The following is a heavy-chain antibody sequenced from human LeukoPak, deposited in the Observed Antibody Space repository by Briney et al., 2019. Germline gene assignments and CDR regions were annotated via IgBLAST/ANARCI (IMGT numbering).Heavy chain of an antibody. V-gene: IGHV3-23*01. CDR2: ISGSGGSI. CDR1: GFTFSSYA. D-gene: IGHD4-17*01. CDR3: AKSRLRVYYFDY. J-gene: IGHJ4*02. Sequence: GGSLRLSCAASGFTFSSYAMSWVRQAPGKGLEWVSAISGSGGSIYYADSVKGRFTISRDNSKNTLYLQMNSLRAEDTAVYYCAKSRLRVYYFDYWGQGTLVTVSS.